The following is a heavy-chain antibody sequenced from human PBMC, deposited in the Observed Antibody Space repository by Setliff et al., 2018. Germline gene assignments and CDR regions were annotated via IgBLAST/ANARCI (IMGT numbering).Heavy chain of an antibody. J-gene: IGHJ3*02. CDR1: GISISSGHY. D-gene: IGHD3-3*01. V-gene: IGHV4-38-2*01. CDR3: ASPRRDDLDSPFDAFDI. Sequence: PSETLSLTCGVSGISISSGHYWGWIRQPPGKGLEWIATIYHKGRTYYNPPLDSRVTISLDTSKNHFSLRLSSVTAADTAVYYCASPRRDDLDSPFDAFDIWGRGTKVTVSS. CDR2: IYHKGRT.